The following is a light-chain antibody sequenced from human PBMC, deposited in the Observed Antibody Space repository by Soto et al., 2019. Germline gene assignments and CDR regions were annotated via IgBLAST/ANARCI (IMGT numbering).Light chain of an antibody. J-gene: IGLJ1*01. CDR1: SSDVGSYNL. V-gene: IGLV2-23*02. CDR2: EVS. Sequence: QSVLTQPASVSGSPGQSITISCTGTSSDVGSYNLVSRYQQHPGKAPKLMIYEVSKRPSGVSNRFSGSKSGNTASLTISGLQAEDEADYYCCSYAGSSTPHYVFGTGTKVTVL. CDR3: CSYAGSSTPHYV.